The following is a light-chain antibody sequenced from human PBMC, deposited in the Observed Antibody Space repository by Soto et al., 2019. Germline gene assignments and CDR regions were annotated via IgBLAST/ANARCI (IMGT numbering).Light chain of an antibody. CDR2: DAS. Sequence: EIVMTQSPATLSVSPGEGATLSCRAGQSVSSRLAWYQHKPGQAPRLLIYDASTRAAGIPARFSASGSGTDFTLTISSLQSEDFAVYYCQQYYNWPVTFGQGTKVDIK. V-gene: IGKV3D-15*01. CDR1: QSVSSR. J-gene: IGKJ1*01. CDR3: QQYYNWPVT.